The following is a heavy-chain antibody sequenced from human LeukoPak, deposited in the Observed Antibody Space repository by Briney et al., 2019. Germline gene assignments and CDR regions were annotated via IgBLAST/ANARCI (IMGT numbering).Heavy chain of an antibody. Sequence: GGSLRLSCAASGFTFSSYAMSWVRQAPGKGLEWVSSISDSGASTYYGDSVKGRFTISRGNAKNTLYLQMNSQRAEDTAVYYCARGKRGYSYGFDYWGQGTLVTVSS. D-gene: IGHD5-18*01. J-gene: IGHJ4*02. V-gene: IGHV3-23*01. CDR1: GFTFSSYA. CDR2: ISDSGAST. CDR3: ARGKRGYSYGFDY.